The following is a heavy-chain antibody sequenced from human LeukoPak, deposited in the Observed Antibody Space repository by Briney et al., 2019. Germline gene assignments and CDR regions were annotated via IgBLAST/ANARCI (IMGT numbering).Heavy chain of an antibody. CDR3: AKDVNYYGPGSYQYFQH. CDR2: IRYDGSNK. V-gene: IGHV3-30*02. Sequence: PGGSLRLSCAASGFTFSSYGMHWVRQAPGKGLEWVAFIRYDGSNKYYADSVKGRFTISRDNSKNTLYLQMNSLRAEDTAVYYCAKDVNYYGPGSYQYFQHWGQGTLVTVSS. J-gene: IGHJ1*01. CDR1: GFTFSSYG. D-gene: IGHD3-10*01.